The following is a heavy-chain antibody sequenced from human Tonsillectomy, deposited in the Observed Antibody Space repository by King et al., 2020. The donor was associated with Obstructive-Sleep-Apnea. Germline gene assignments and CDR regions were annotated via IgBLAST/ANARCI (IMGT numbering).Heavy chain of an antibody. CDR1: GYIFSSNW. Sequence: QLVQSGAEVKKPGESLKISCKGSGYIFSSNWINWVRQMPGKGLEWMGRIDPSDSYTDYSPSFQGHVTISADKSISTVYLQWSSLKAPDTAMYFCARRESGRGTYHFDYWGQGTLVTVSS. CDR3: ARRESGRGTYHFDY. D-gene: IGHD1-1*01. CDR2: IDPSDSYT. V-gene: IGHV5-10-1*03. J-gene: IGHJ4*02.